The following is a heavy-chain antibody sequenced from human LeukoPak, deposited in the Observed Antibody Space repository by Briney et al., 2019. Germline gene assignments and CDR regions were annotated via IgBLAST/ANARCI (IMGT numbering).Heavy chain of an antibody. CDR3: ARGRRDIVVVPAGYKKYNWFDP. V-gene: IGHV4-59*12. CDR1: GGSISSYY. J-gene: IGHJ5*02. CDR2: IYYSGST. Sequence: SETLSLTCTVSGGSISSYYWSWIRQPPGKGLEWIGYIYYSGSTNYNPSLKSRVTISVDTSKNQFSLKLSSVTAADTAVYYCARGRRDIVVVPAGYKKYNWFDPWGQGTLVTVSS. D-gene: IGHD2-2*01.